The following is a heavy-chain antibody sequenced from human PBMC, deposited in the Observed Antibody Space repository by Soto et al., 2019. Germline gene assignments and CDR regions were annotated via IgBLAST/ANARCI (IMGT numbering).Heavy chain of an antibody. CDR2: ISGSGGST. V-gene: IGHV3-23*01. Sequence: HPGGSLRLSCAASGFTFSSYAMGWVRQAPGKGLEWVSAISGSGGSTYYADSVKGRFTISRDNSKNTLYLQMNSLRAEDTAVYYCAKLIEAAGIYYFDYWGQGTLVTVSS. D-gene: IGHD6-13*01. CDR1: GFTFSSYA. J-gene: IGHJ4*02. CDR3: AKLIEAAGIYYFDY.